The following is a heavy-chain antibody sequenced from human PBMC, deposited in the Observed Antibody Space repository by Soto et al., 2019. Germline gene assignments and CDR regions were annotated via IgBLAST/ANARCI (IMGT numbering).Heavy chain of an antibody. Sequence: GASVKVSCKASGGTFSSYTISWVRQAPGQGLEWMGRIIANNGKTNYAQKLQGRVTMTTDTSTSTAYMELRSLRSDDTAVYYCARVWGGVVITDDAFDIWGQGTMVTVSS. J-gene: IGHJ3*02. CDR3: ARVWGGVVITDDAFDI. V-gene: IGHV1-18*01. D-gene: IGHD3-3*01. CDR1: GGTFSSYT. CDR2: IIANNGKT.